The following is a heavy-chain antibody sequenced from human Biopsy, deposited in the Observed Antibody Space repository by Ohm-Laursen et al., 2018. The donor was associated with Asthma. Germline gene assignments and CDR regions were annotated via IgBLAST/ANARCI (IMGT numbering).Heavy chain of an antibody. Sequence: PSGTLSLTCSVSGCSMSSSSYSWGWIRQPLGKGLAWIGSISYTGNTDIPSLRSPVTLSVATSKNNFSLNRTSVTAADTAVFYCARHWNWGSFFDYWGQGMLVTVSS. J-gene: IGHJ4*02. CDR3: ARHWNWGSFFDY. D-gene: IGHD7-27*01. V-gene: IGHV4-39*01. CDR2: ISYTGNT. CDR1: GCSMSSSSYS.